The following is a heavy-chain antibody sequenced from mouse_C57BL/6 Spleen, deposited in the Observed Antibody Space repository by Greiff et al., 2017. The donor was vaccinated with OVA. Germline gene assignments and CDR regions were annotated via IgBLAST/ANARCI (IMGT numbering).Heavy chain of an antibody. V-gene: IGHV1-61*01. D-gene: IGHD2-1*01. J-gene: IGHJ1*03. CDR3: ASGGNYRYFDV. CDR2: IYPSDSET. Sequence: QVQLQQPGAELVRPGSSVKLSCKASGYTFTSYWMDWVKQRPGQGLEWIGNIYPSDSETHYNQKFKDKATLTVDKSSSTAYMQLSSLTSEDSAVYYCASGGNYRYFDVWGTGTTVTVSS. CDR1: GYTFTSYW.